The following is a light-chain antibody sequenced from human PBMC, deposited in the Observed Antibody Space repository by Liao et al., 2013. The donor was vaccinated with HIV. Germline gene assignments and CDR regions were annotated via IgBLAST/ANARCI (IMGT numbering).Light chain of an antibody. V-gene: IGLV3-21*01. CDR3: QVWDSSRGV. CDR1: NLGSKS. J-gene: IGLJ3*02. Sequence: SYVLTQPPSVSVAPGKTARITCGGNNLGSKSVHWYQQKPGQAPVLVIYYDSDRPSGIPERFSGSNSGNTATLTISRVEAGDEADYYCQVWDSSRGVFGGGTKLTVL. CDR2: YDS.